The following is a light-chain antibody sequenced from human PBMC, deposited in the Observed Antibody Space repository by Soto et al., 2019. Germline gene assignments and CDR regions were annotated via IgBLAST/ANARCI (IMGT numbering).Light chain of an antibody. CDR1: QSISSW. CDR2: DAS. J-gene: IGKJ1*01. Sequence: IQLTQSPSSRSASAVDAGTVTFLASQSISSWLAWYQQKPGKAPKLLIYDASSLESGVPSRFSGSGSGTEFTLTISSLQPDDFATYYCQQYNSYSWTFGQGTKVDIK. CDR3: QQYNSYSWT. V-gene: IGKV1-5*01.